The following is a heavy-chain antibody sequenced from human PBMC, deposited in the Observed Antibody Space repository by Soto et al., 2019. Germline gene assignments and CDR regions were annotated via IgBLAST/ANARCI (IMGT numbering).Heavy chain of an antibody. CDR2: IYYSGST. J-gene: IGHJ3*02. CDR1: GGSISSGGYY. CDR3: ARVGGAPLGAFDI. D-gene: IGHD1-26*01. Sequence: PSETLSLTCTVSGGSISSGGYYWSWIRQHPGKGLEWIGYIYYSGSTYYNPSLKSRVTISVDTSKNQLSLKLTSVNAADTAVYYCARVGGAPLGAFDIWGQGTMVTVSS. V-gene: IGHV4-31*03.